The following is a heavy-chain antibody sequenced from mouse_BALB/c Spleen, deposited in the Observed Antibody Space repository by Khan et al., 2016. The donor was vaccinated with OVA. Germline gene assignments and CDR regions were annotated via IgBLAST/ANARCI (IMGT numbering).Heavy chain of an antibody. CDR2: IYPVDGRT. V-gene: IGHV1S56*01. Sequence: QVQLQQSGPELVKPGASVKMSCKASAYTFISYYIHWVKQRPGQGLEWIGWIYPVDGRTKYNEKFKGKTTLTADKSSSTAYMLLSSLTSEDSAIYFCAISYYGSNWYFDVWGAGTTVTGSS. CDR3: AISYYGSNWYFDV. J-gene: IGHJ1*01. CDR1: AYTFISYY. D-gene: IGHD1-1*01.